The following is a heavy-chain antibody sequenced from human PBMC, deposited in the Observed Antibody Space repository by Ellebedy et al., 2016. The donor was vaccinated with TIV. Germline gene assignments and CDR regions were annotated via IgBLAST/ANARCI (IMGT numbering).Heavy chain of an antibody. Sequence: SETLSLXCTVPRGSINSSNYYWGWIRQPPGKGLAWIACIYYSGATYYNLSLKSRVTISVDTSKNQFSLKLSSVTVADTAVYYCARHLLVDFYCSGNSPYWYFDLWGRGTLVPVSS. J-gene: IGHJ2*01. CDR3: ARHLLVDFYCSGNSPYWYFDL. CDR1: RGSINSSNYY. D-gene: IGHD3-10*01. CDR2: IYYSGAT. V-gene: IGHV4-39*01.